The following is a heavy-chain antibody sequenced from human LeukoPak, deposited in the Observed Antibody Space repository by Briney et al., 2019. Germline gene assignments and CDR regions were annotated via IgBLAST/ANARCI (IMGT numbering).Heavy chain of an antibody. Sequence: SETLSLTCTVSGGSISSYYWSWIRQPPGKGLEWIGYIYYSGSTNYNPSLKSRVTISVDTSKNQFSLKLSSVTAADTAVYYCARLGSYGYFDYWGQGTLVTVFS. CDR1: GGSISSYY. D-gene: IGHD5-18*01. J-gene: IGHJ4*02. V-gene: IGHV4-59*08. CDR3: ARLGSYGYFDY. CDR2: IYYSGST.